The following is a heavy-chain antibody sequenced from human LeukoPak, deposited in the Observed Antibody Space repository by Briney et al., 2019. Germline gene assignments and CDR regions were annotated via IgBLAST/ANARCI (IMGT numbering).Heavy chain of an antibody. CDR2: IYYSGST. V-gene: IGHV4-39*07. D-gene: IGHD3-10*01. J-gene: IGHJ4*02. Sequence: PSETLSLTCTVSGGSISSSSYYWGWIRQPPGTGLEWIGSIYYSGSTYYNPSLKSRVTISVDTSKKQFSLKLSSVTAADTAVYYCARDGGVYGSGLSLSKWGQGTLVTVSS. CDR1: GGSISSSSYY. CDR3: ARDGGVYGSGLSLSK.